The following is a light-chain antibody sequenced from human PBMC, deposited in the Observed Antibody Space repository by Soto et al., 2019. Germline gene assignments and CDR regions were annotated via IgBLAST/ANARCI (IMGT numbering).Light chain of an antibody. CDR1: SSDVGGYNY. V-gene: IGLV2-14*01. J-gene: IGLJ2*01. Sequence: QSALTQPASVSGSPGQSITISCTGTSSDVGGYNYVSWYQQHPGKAPKLMIYEVSNRPSGVSNRFSGSKSGNTASLTISGVLADDDADDYYCSYTRRSAPVVFGGGTKLTVL. CDR3: CSYTRRSAPVV. CDR2: EVS.